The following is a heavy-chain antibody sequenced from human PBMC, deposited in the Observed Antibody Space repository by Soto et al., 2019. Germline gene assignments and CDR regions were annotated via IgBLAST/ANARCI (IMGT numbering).Heavy chain of an antibody. V-gene: IGHV3-23*01. J-gene: IGHJ4*02. CDR2: ISGSGSGT. CDR3: AKELDIVVGTVVFPGD. Sequence: VQLLESGGGVVQPGGSLRLSCAASGFTFSDYAMSWVRQAPGKGLEWVSGISGSGSGTYTADSVGGRFTISRDNSKNTLYLQMNSLRAEDTAVYYCAKELDIVVGTVVFPGDWGQGTLVTVSS. D-gene: IGHD2-2*03. CDR1: GFTFSDYA.